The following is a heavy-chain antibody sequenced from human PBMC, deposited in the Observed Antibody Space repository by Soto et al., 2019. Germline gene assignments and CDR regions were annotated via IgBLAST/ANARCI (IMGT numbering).Heavy chain of an antibody. CDR1: GGSISSSNW. CDR2: IYHSGST. D-gene: IGHD3-9*01. J-gene: IGHJ4*02. Sequence: QVQLQESGPGLVKPSGTLSLTCAVSGGSISSSNWWSWVRRPPGKGLEWIGEIYHSGSTNYNPSLRRRVSISIDKSKNQIPLKLSSVTAADTAVYYCASLDILTGYHQPMGYWGQGVLVTVSS. CDR3: ASLDILTGYHQPMGY. V-gene: IGHV4-4*02.